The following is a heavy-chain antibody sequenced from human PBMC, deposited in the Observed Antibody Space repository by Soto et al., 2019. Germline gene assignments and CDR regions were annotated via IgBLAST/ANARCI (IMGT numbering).Heavy chain of an antibody. D-gene: IGHD2-21*02. V-gene: IGHV3-48*01. CDR3: VKDSSNSGDRLWFDY. J-gene: IGHJ4*02. CDR2: IGIGSSTT. Sequence: GGSLSLSCAASGFTFRNYGMNWVRQAPGKGLEWVSYIGIGSSTTYYADSVKGRFTISRDNAKNSLYLQMNSPRAEDTAVYYCVKDSSNSGDRLWFDYWGQGTLVTVSS. CDR1: GFTFRNYG.